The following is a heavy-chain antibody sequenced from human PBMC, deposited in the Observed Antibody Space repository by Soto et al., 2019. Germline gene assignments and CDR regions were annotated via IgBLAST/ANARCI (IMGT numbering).Heavy chain of an antibody. Sequence: SETLSLTCTVSGGSINKYYWSWIRRPPGKGLEWIGYIYYTGTTYYNPSLDSRVTISVDTSKTQFSLKVSSVTAADTAIYYCGRETYGDYVGYLDPWGQGILVTVSS. CDR3: GRETYGDYVGYLDP. D-gene: IGHD4-17*01. V-gene: IGHV4-59*08. CDR2: IYYTGTT. J-gene: IGHJ5*02. CDR1: GGSINKYY.